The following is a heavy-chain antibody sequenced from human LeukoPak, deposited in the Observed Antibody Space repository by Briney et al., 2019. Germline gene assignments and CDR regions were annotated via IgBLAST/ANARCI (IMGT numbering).Heavy chain of an antibody. CDR2: ISYDGSNK. CDR1: EFTFSHYA. CDR3: ARGPPNWGYDY. Sequence: GGSLRLPYAASEFTFSHYAMHWVRQAPGKGLEWVAVISYDGSNKYYADSVKGRFTISRDNSKNTLYLQMNSLRAEDTAVYYCARGPPNWGYDYWGPGTLVTVSS. V-gene: IGHV3-30-3*01. D-gene: IGHD7-27*01. J-gene: IGHJ4*02.